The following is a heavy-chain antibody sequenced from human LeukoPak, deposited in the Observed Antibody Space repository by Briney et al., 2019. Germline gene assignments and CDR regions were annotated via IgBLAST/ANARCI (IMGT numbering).Heavy chain of an antibody. D-gene: IGHD2-2*01. V-gene: IGHV3-21*01. CDR2: ISSSSSYI. Sequence: GGSLRLSCAASGFTFSSYSMNWVRQAPGKGLEWVSSISSSSSYIYYADSVKGRFTISRDNAKNSLYLQMNSLRAEDTAVYYCARDGLQLLSQSDPWGQGTLVTVSS. CDR3: ARDGLQLLSQSDP. CDR1: GFTFSSYS. J-gene: IGHJ5*02.